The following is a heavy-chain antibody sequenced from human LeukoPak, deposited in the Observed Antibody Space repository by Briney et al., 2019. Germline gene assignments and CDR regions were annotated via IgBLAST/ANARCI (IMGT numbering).Heavy chain of an antibody. Sequence: VGSLRLSCAASGFTFSSYEINWVRQAPGKGLGWVSYISSSGSTIYYADSVKGRFNIYRDNAKNSLYLQMNSLRAEDTAVYYCAELGITMIGGVWGKGTTVTISS. CDR1: GFTFSSYE. J-gene: IGHJ6*04. CDR2: ISSSGSTI. D-gene: IGHD3-10*02. V-gene: IGHV3-48*03. CDR3: AELGITMIGGV.